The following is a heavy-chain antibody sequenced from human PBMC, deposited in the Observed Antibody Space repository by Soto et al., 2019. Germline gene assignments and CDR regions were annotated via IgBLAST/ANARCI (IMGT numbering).Heavy chain of an antibody. CDR3: ERGGVPTRTFAY. Sequence: GESLKISCKGSGYNFAGYWIAWVRQMPGKGLELMGIIYPSDSDTRYRPSFQGQVTISANKSISSAYLQWSSLRASDTAMYYCERGGVPTRTFAYWRQGTPVTVS. J-gene: IGHJ4*02. D-gene: IGHD3-3*01. CDR1: GYNFAGYW. V-gene: IGHV5-51*01. CDR2: IYPSDSDT.